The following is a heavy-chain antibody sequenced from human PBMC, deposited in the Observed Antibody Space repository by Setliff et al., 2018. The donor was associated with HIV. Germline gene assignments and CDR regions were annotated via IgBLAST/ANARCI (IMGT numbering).Heavy chain of an antibody. CDR3: AREGGQGYSGSGSFYHRNFDL. V-gene: IGHV4-34*01. Sequence: SQTLSLTCAVYGGSLSGYYWSWVRQSPGRGLEWIGEINQSGNTNFNPSLKSRLIISVDTSKSQFSLKLTSVTAADTALYYCAREGGQGYSGSGSFYHRNFDLWGRGILVTVSS. J-gene: IGHJ2*01. D-gene: IGHD3-10*01. CDR2: INQSGNT. CDR1: GGSLSGYY.